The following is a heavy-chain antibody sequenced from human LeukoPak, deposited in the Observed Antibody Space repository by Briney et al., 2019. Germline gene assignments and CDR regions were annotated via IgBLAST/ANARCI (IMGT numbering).Heavy chain of an antibody. CDR2: INPHSGDT. CDR3: AKDMRSRGYSGYDCFDY. J-gene: IGHJ4*02. D-gene: IGHD5-12*01. CDR1: GYTFTGYY. Sequence: GASVKVSCKASGYTFTGYYIHWVRQAPGHGLEWMGWINPHSGDTNYAQKFQGRVTMTRDTSTSTAYMEVSRLRSDDTAVYYCAKDMRSRGYSGYDCFDYRGQGTLVTVSS. V-gene: IGHV1-2*02.